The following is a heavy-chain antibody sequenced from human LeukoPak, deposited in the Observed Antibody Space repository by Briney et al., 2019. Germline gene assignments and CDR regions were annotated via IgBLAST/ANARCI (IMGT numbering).Heavy chain of an antibody. J-gene: IGHJ3*02. CDR1: GGSISSGGYS. Sequence: PSQTLSLTCAVSGGSISSGGYSWNWIRQPPGKGLEWIGYIYHSGSTYYNPSLKSRVTISVDRSKNQFSLKLSSVTAADTAVYYCARGFSYYYDSSAKRAFDIWGQGTMVTVSS. CDR2: IYHSGST. V-gene: IGHV4-30-2*01. CDR3: ARGFSYYYDSSAKRAFDI. D-gene: IGHD3-22*01.